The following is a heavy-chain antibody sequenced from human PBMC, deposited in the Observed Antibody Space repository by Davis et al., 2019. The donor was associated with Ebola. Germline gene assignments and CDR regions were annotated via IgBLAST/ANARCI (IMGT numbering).Heavy chain of an antibody. D-gene: IGHD1-26*01. J-gene: IGHJ4*02. CDR3: VRDWDGSGSFDY. V-gene: IGHV3-48*04. CDR1: GFTFSSYS. CDR2: ISSFSRTI. Sequence: GESLKISCAASGFTFSSYSMIWVRQAPGTFLFFFSYISSFSRTINYADSVKGRFTISRDNAKNSLYLQMNSLRAEDTAVYYCVRDWDGSGSFDYWGQGTLVTVSS.